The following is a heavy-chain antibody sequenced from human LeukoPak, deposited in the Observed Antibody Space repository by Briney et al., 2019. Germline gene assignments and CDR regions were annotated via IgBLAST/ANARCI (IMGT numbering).Heavy chain of an antibody. V-gene: IGHV3-7*01. CDR1: GFTFSNYW. J-gene: IGHJ4*02. Sequence: PGGSLRLSCVTSGFTFSNYWMSWVRQAPGKGLEWVANIKRDGGETYYVDSVRGRFTISRDNAKNSLFLQMNSLRAEDTAVYYCAPSIGYWGQGTLVTVSS. CDR3: APSIGY. CDR2: IKRDGGET.